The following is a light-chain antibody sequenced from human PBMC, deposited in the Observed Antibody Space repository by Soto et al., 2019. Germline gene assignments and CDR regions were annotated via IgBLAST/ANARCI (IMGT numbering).Light chain of an antibody. J-gene: IGKJ3*01. CDR3: QQVNSSPFT. CDR1: QGISNY. V-gene: IGKV1-9*01. CDR2: VAS. Sequence: DLPLTQSPSFLSASIGDRVTITCRASQGISNYLAWYQQKPGKAPKLLIFVASTLQSGVPSRFSGSGSGTEFTLTISSLQPEDFATYWCQQVNSSPFTFGPGTKVDIK.